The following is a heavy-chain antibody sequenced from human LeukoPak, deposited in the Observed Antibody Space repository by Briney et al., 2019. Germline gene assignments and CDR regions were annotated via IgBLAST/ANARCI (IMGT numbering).Heavy chain of an antibody. J-gene: IGHJ5*01. CDR1: GFTFSSYW. CDR2: IKEDGGAK. Sequence: PGGSLRLSCAASGFTFSSYWVSWVRQAPGKGLEWVANIKEDGGAKFYVDSVKGRFTISRDNAKNSLYLQMNSLRAEDTAVYSCARLSSLGYTSGWYDSWGQGTLVSVSS. D-gene: IGHD6-19*01. CDR3: ARLSSLGYTSGWYDS. V-gene: IGHV3-7*01.